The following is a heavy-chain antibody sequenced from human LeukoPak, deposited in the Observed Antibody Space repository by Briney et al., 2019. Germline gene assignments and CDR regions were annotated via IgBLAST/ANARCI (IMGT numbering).Heavy chain of an antibody. D-gene: IGHD2-2*01. CDR1: GFTVSSNY. CDR3: ARERRRYCSSTSCYRGPYYYYGMDV. CDR2: IYSGGST. V-gene: IGHV3-66*01. J-gene: IGHJ6*02. Sequence: GGSLRLSCAASGFTVSSNYMSWVRQAPGKGLEWVSGIYSGGSTYYSDSVRGRFTISRDNSKNTLYLQMNSLRAEDTAVYYFARERRRYCSSTSCYRGPYYYYGMDVWGQGTTVTVSS.